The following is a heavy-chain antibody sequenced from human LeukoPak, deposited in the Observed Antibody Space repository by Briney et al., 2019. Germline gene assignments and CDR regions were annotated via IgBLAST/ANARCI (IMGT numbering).Heavy chain of an antibody. V-gene: IGHV4-39*07. CDR3: ARVSLRPNENWFDP. J-gene: IGHJ5*02. CDR2: IYYSGST. CDR1: GGSISSSSYY. Sequence: SETLSLTCTVSGGSISSSSYYWGWIRQPPGKGPEWIGSIYYSGSTYYNPSLKSRVTISVDTSKNQFSLKLSSVTAADTAVYYCARVSLRPNENWFDPWGQGTLVTVSS.